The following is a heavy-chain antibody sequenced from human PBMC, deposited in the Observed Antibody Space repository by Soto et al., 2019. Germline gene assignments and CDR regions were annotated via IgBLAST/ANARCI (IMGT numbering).Heavy chain of an antibody. CDR3: ASRIAVAGTGSGFDY. CDR1: GGSVSSGSYY. CDR2: IYYSGST. J-gene: IGHJ4*02. V-gene: IGHV4-61*01. Sequence: QVQLQESGPGLVKPSETLSLTCTVSGGSVSSGSYYWSWIRQPPGKGLEWIGYIYYSGSTNYNPSLKRRFTISVATSKNQFSLKLSSVTAADTAVYYCASRIAVAGTGSGFDYWGQGTLVTVSS. D-gene: IGHD6-19*01.